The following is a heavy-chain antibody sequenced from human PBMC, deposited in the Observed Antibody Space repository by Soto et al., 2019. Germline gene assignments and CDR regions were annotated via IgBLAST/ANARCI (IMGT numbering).Heavy chain of an antibody. J-gene: IGHJ4*02. CDR3: AKDGYYDFWSGYSVASIDY. CDR1: GFTFSSYG. CDR2: ISYDGSNK. Sequence: QVQLVESGGGVVQPGRSLRLSCAASGFTFSSYGMHWVRQAPGKGLEWVAVISYDGSNKYYADSVKGRFTISRDNSKNTLYLQMTGVGAEDTAVYYCAKDGYYDFWSGYSVASIDYWGQGNLVTVSS. D-gene: IGHD3-3*01. V-gene: IGHV3-30*18.